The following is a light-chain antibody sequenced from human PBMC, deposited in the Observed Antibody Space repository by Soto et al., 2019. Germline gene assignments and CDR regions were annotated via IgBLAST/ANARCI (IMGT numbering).Light chain of an antibody. Sequence: QSALTQPASVSGSPGQSITISCAGTMRDVGAYNLVSWYQQHPGRAPQLIIYEVRNRPSGISFRFSGSKSGNTASLTISGLQAEGEADYYCSSYTSKSSVIFGGGTKLTVL. CDR1: MRDVGAYNL. CDR2: EVR. CDR3: SSYTSKSSVI. J-gene: IGLJ2*01. V-gene: IGLV2-14*01.